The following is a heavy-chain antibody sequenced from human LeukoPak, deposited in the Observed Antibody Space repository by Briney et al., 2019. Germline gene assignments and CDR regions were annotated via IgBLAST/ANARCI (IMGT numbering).Heavy chain of an antibody. V-gene: IGHV1-18*01. J-gene: IGHJ4*02. CDR3: ARDHPRNYFDY. CDR2: ISAYNGNT. CDR1: GYTFTSYD. D-gene: IGHD7-27*01. Sequence: GASVKVSCKASGYTFTSYDINWVRQATGQGLEWMGWISAYNGNTNYAQKLQGRVTMTTDTSTSTAYMELRSLRSDDTAVYYCARDHPRNYFDYWGQGTLVTVSS.